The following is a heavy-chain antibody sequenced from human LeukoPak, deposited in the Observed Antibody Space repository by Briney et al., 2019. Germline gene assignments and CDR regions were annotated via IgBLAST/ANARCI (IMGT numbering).Heavy chain of an antibody. Sequence: PGGSLRLSCAASGFTFSSYWMTWVRQAPGKGLEWVANINKDGSEKYYVDSVKGRFTIFRDNAKNSLYLQMNSLRAEDTAVYYCARDQQLWLFWGQGTVVTVSS. J-gene: IGHJ4*02. V-gene: IGHV3-7*01. CDR3: ARDQQLWLF. D-gene: IGHD5-18*01. CDR1: GFTFSSYW. CDR2: INKDGSEK.